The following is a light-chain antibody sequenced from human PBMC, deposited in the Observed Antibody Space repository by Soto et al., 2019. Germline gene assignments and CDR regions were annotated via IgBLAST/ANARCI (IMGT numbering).Light chain of an antibody. Sequence: QSVLTQPPSASGTPGQRVTISCSGSSSNIGSDTVNWYQQFPGTAPKLLIYTNDQRPSGVPDRISGSKSGTSASLAISGLQSEDEADYYCSSYASSSILVFGGGTKLTVL. J-gene: IGLJ2*01. CDR3: SSYASSSILV. CDR2: TND. V-gene: IGLV1-44*01. CDR1: SSNIGSDT.